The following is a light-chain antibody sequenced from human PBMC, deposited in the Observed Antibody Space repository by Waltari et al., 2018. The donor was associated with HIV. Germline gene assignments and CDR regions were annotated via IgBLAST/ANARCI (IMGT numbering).Light chain of an antibody. J-gene: IGLJ3*02. Sequence: KFMLTQPHSMSESPGKTVTISCTRTSRSIHSNYVTWFQQRPGSAPPTVIFDDDRRPSGVPARFSGSIDKSSNSASLTISGLRPEDEADYYCQSFETGTQVFGGGTKLTVL. CDR2: DDD. CDR3: QSFETGTQV. V-gene: IGLV6-57*03. CDR1: SRSIHSNY.